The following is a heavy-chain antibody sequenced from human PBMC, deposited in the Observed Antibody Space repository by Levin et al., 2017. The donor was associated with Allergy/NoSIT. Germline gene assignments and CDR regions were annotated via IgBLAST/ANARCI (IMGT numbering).Heavy chain of an antibody. CDR2: VYSGGAT. V-gene: IGHV3-53*01. CDR1: GFTVSTNY. CDR3: ASGVSDDYGDYLRY. D-gene: IGHD4-17*01. Sequence: GGSLRLSCAASGFTVSTNYMNWVRQAPGKGLEWVSVVYSGGATYYADSVKGRFTISRDNSKNTLYLQMNSLRAEDTAGYYCASGVSDDYGDYLRYWGQGTLVTVSS. J-gene: IGHJ4*02.